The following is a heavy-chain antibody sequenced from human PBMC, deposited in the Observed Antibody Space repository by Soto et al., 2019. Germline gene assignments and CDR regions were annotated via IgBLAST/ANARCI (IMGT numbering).Heavy chain of an antibody. D-gene: IGHD3-3*01. V-gene: IGHV4-61*08. CDR2: INHSGST. CDR3: ARHGLYDLGYMDV. J-gene: IGHJ6*03. CDR1: GGSISSGGYY. Sequence: PSETLSLTCTVSGGSISSGGYYWSWIRQHPGKGLEWIGYINHSGSTNYNPSLKSRVTISVDTSKNQFSLKLSSVTAADTAVYYCARHGLYDLGYMDVWGKGTTVTVSS.